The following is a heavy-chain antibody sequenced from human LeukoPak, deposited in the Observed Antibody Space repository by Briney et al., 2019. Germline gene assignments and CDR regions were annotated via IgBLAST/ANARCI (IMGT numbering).Heavy chain of an antibody. CDR1: GGSISSYY. CDR2: IYYSGST. CDR3: ARDRFPNSSSWYWGFDY. J-gene: IGHJ4*02. Sequence: SETLSLTCTVSGGSISSYYWSWIRQPPGKGLEWIGYIYYSGSTNYNPSLKSRVTISVDTSKNQFSLKLSSVTAADTAVYYCARDRFPNSSSWYWGFDYWGQGTLVTVSS. D-gene: IGHD6-13*01. V-gene: IGHV4-59*01.